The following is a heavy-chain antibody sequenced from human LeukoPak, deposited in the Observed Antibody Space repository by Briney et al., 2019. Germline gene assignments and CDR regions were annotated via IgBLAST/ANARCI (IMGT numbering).Heavy chain of an antibody. CDR1: GFTFSNYG. Sequence: GGSLRLSCAASGFTFSNYGMHWVRQAPGKGLEWVAVISYDGTNKYYVDSVKGRFTISRDNSKNTLYLQMNSLRAEDTAVYYCAKEEMTTVVHYYYYYMDVWGKGTTVTISS. CDR2: ISYDGTNK. CDR3: AKEEMTTVVHYYYYYMDV. D-gene: IGHD4-23*01. V-gene: IGHV3-30*18. J-gene: IGHJ6*03.